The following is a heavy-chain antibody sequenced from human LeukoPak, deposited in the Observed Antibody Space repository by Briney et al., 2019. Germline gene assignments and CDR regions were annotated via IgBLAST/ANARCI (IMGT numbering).Heavy chain of an antibody. CDR2: IYYSGST. CDR3: ASLRPGGPNED. V-gene: IGHV4-59*08. Sequence: PSETLSLTCTVSSASISSHFWSWIRQPPGKELEFIGHIYYSGSTNYNPSLKSRVTISIDTSKNQFSLKLSSVTAADTAVYYCASLRPGGPNEDWGQGTLVTVSS. CDR1: SASISSHF. D-gene: IGHD1-1*01. J-gene: IGHJ4*02.